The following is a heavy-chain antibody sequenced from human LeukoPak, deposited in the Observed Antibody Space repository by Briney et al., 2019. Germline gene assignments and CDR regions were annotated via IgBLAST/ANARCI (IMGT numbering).Heavy chain of an antibody. J-gene: IGHJ4*02. D-gene: IGHD6-13*01. Sequence: SETLSLTXAVYSGSFSGDYWSWIRQPPGRGLEWIGEVNHSGSTNYNPSLKSRVTISVDTSKNQFSLKLTSVTAADTAVYYCVRQHLPEYYFDYWGQGTLVTVSS. CDR1: SGSFSGDY. V-gene: IGHV4-34*01. CDR2: VNHSGST. CDR3: VRQHLPEYYFDY.